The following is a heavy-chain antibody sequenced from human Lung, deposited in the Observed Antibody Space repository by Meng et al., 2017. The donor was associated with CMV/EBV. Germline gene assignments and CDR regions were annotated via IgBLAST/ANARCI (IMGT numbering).Heavy chain of an antibody. J-gene: IGHJ4*02. CDR3: TGSMVGATGRPPYFFEY. Sequence: GGSLRLXCEVSGFTFSDHYMDWVRQAPGKGLEWVGRTKNKPNSYSTEYAASVKGRFTISRDNSKNSLYLQMDSLKTEDTAVYFCTGSMVGATGRPPYFFEYWGQGTLVTVSS. D-gene: IGHD1-26*01. V-gene: IGHV3-72*01. CDR2: TKNKPNSYST. CDR1: GFTFSDHY.